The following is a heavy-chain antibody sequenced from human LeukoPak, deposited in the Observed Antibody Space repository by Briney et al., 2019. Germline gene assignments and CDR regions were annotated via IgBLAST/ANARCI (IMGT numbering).Heavy chain of an antibody. CDR3: ATINAAITGTTVSDY. J-gene: IGHJ4*02. D-gene: IGHD1-20*01. V-gene: IGHV1-24*01. Sequence: ASVKVSCKASVYTFTGYYMHWVRPAPGKGLEWMGGFDPEDGETIYAQKFQGRVTMTEDTSTDTAYMELSSLRSEDTAVYYCATINAAITGTTVSDYWGQGTLVTVSS. CDR1: VYTFTGYY. CDR2: FDPEDGET.